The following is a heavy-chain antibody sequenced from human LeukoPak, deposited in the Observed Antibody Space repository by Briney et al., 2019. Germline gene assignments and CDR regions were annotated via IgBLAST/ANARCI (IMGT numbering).Heavy chain of an antibody. CDR1: GGSISSYY. CDR3: ARVDGSADY. D-gene: IGHD1-26*01. CDR2: IYYSGST. Sequence: SETLSLTCTVSGGSISSYYWSWIRQPPGKGLEWIGYIYYSGSTNYNPSLKSRVTISVDMSKNQFSLKLSSVTAADTAVYYCARVDGSADYWGQGTLVTVSS. V-gene: IGHV4-59*01. J-gene: IGHJ4*02.